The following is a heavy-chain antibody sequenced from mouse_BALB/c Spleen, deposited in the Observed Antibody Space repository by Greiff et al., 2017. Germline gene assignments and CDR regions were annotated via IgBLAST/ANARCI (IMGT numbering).Heavy chain of an antibody. Sequence: DVQLVESGGGLVKPGGSLKLSCAASGFTFSDYYMYWVRQTPEKRLEWVATISDGGSYTYYPDSVKGRFTISRDNAKNNLYLQMSSLKSEDTAMYYCARGTTVPYYFDYWGQGTTLTVSS. CDR1: GFTFSDYY. CDR2: ISDGGSYT. J-gene: IGHJ2*01. CDR3: ARGTTVPYYFDY. V-gene: IGHV5-4*02. D-gene: IGHD1-1*01.